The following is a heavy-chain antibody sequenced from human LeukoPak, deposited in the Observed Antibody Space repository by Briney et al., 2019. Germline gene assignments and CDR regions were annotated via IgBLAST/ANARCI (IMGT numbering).Heavy chain of an antibody. Sequence: PGRSLRLSCAASGFTFSSYAMHWVRQAPGKGLEWVAVISYDGSNKYYADSVKGRFTISRDNSKSTLYLQMNSLRTEDTAVYYCASNEERSGWYGSDYWGQGTLVTVSS. V-gene: IGHV3-30-3*01. CDR1: GFTFSSYA. CDR3: ASNEERSGWYGSDY. CDR2: ISYDGSNK. D-gene: IGHD6-19*01. J-gene: IGHJ4*02.